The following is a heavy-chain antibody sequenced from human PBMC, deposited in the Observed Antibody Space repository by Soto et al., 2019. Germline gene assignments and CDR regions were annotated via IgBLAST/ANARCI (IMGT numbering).Heavy chain of an antibody. V-gene: IGHV1-8*01. Sequence: ASVKVSCKASGYTFTNYDINWVRQATGQGLEWMGWMNPNSGNTGYAQKFQGRVTMTRNTSISTAYMELSSLRSEDTAVYYCARGRTRSRGWWFDPWGQGTLVTVSS. D-gene: IGHD2-15*01. CDR3: ARGRTRSRGWWFDP. CDR1: GYTFTNYD. CDR2: MNPNSGNT. J-gene: IGHJ5*02.